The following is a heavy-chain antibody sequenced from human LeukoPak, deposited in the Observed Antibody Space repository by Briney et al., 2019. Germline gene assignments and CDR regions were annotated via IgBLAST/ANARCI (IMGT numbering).Heavy chain of an antibody. CDR3: ARDHHGADENYYYGMDV. CDR2: IYHSGST. Sequence: SGTLSLTCAVSGGSISSSNWWSWVRQPPGKGLEWIGEIYHSGSTNYNPSLKSRVTISVDKSKNQFSLKLSSVTAADTAVYYCARDHHGADENYYYGMDVWGQGTTVTVSS. J-gene: IGHJ6*02. V-gene: IGHV4-4*02. CDR1: GGSISSSNW. D-gene: IGHD5-24*01.